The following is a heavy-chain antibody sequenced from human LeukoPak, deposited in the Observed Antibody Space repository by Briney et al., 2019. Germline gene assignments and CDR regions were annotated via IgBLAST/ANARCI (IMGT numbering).Heavy chain of an antibody. D-gene: IGHD2-21*01. Sequence: SETLSLTCTVSGGSISSYYWSWIRQPPGKGLECIGYIYYSGSAHYNPSLKSRVTISIDMSKNQFSLKLSSVTAADTAVYYCARRCGGDSGYRAFDIWGQGTMVTVSS. CDR2: IYYSGSA. V-gene: IGHV4-59*08. CDR3: ARRCGGDSGYRAFDI. CDR1: GGSISSYY. J-gene: IGHJ3*02.